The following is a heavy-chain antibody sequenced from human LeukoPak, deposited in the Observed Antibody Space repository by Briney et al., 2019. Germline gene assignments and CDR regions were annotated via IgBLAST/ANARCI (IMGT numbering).Heavy chain of an antibody. Sequence: ASVKVSCKASGYTFTSYAMNWVRQAPGQGLEWMGWINTNTGNPTYAQGFTGRFVFSLDTSVSTAYLQISSLKAEDTAVYYCAREREYAFWRSYGTYDYYYFMDVWGKGTTVTVSS. D-gene: IGHD3-3*01. V-gene: IGHV7-4-1*02. CDR2: INTNTGNP. CDR3: AREREYAFWRSYGTYDYYYFMDV. CDR1: GYTFTSYA. J-gene: IGHJ6*03.